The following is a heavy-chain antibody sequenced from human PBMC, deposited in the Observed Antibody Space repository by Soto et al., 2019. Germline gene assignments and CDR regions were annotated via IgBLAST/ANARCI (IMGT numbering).Heavy chain of an antibody. CDR1: GYTFTSYG. CDR2: ISAYNGNT. J-gene: IGHJ6*02. CDR3: ARDLVLLWFGEKNYGMDV. D-gene: IGHD3-10*01. V-gene: IGHV1-18*01. Sequence: ASVKVSFKASGYTFTSYGISWVRQAPGQGLEWMGWISAYNGNTNYAQKLQGRATMTTDTSTSTAYMELRSLRSDDTALYYCARDLVLLWFGEKNYGMDVWGQGTTVTVSS.